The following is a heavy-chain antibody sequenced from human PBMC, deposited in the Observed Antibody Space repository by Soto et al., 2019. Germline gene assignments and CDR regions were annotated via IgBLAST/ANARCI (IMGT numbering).Heavy chain of an antibody. J-gene: IGHJ6*02. CDR3: ARHRNERTMMGKYYYYGMDV. V-gene: IGHV5-51*01. Sequence: GESLKISCKGSGYSFTSYWIGWVRQMPGKGLEWMGIIYPGDSDTRYSPSFQGQVTISADKSISTAYLQWSSLKASDTAMYYCARHRNERTMMGKYYYYGMDVWGQGTRVTVSS. CDR1: GYSFTSYW. D-gene: IGHD1-1*01. CDR2: IYPGDSDT.